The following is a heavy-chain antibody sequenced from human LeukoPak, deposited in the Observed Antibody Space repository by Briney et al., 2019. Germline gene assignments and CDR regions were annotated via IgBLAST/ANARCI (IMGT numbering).Heavy chain of an antibody. V-gene: IGHV4-59*01. Sequence: SETLSLTCTVSGGSISSYYWSWIRQPPGKGLEWIGYIYYSGSTYYNPSLKSRVTISVDTSKNQFSLKLSSVTAADTAVYYCARTTEGYCRGRSCYSYYYYMDVWGKGTTVTVSS. D-gene: IGHD2-15*01. CDR2: IYYSGST. CDR3: ARTTEGYCRGRSCYSYYYYMDV. J-gene: IGHJ6*03. CDR1: GGSISSYY.